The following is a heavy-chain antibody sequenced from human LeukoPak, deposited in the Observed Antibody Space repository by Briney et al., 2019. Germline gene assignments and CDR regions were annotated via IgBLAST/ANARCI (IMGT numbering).Heavy chain of an antibody. D-gene: IGHD3-9*01. Sequence: GASVKVSCKASGYTFTSYAMHWVRQAPGQRLEWMGWINAGNGNTKYSQKFQGRVTITRDTSASTAYTELSSLRSEDTAVYYCARGGRRYFDYFDYWGQGTLVTVSS. J-gene: IGHJ4*02. CDR1: GYTFTSYA. CDR2: INAGNGNT. V-gene: IGHV1-3*01. CDR3: ARGGRRYFDYFDY.